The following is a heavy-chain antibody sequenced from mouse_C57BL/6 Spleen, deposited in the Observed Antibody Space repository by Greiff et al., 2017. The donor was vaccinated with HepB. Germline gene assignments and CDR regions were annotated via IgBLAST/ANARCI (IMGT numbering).Heavy chain of an antibody. J-gene: IGHJ1*03. D-gene: IGHD1-1*01. CDR3: TRSSYWYFEV. CDR1: GFNIKDYY. V-gene: IGHV14-1*01. Sequence: EVQLQQSGAELVRPGASVKLSCTASGFNIKDYYMHWVKQRPEQGLEWIGRIDPEDGDTEYAPKFQGKATMTADTSSKAAYLQLSSLTSEDTAVYYCTRSSYWYFEVWGTGTTVTVSS. CDR2: IDPEDGDT.